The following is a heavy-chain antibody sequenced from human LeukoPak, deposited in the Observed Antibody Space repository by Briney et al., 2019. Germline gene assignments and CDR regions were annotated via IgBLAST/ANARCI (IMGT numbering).Heavy chain of an antibody. J-gene: IGHJ3*01. CDR1: GYTFRQYS. Sequence: ASVKVSCKASGYTFRQYSISWVRQAPGKGFEWMGWVSPSHTTRIYAQEFQGRVTMTADTNTNTVSMELRSLRFDDTAVYFCARDYILPLETDNGDGFAIWGQGTVVTVSS. D-gene: IGHD5-24*01. CDR3: ARDYILPLETDNGDGFAI. CDR2: VSPSHTTR. V-gene: IGHV1-18*01.